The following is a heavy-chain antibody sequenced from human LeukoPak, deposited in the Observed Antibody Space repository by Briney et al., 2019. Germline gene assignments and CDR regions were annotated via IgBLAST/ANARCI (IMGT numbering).Heavy chain of an antibody. CDR3: ARAFGGQLRRTNWFDP. V-gene: IGHV4-39*01. CDR2: IFYSGTT. Sequence: SETLSLTCIVSGGSIRSNSYYWGWIRQPPGKGLEWIGSIFYSGTTYYNPSLRSRVTISVDTSKNQFSLKLSSVTAADTAVYYCARAFGGQLRRTNWFDPWGQGTLVIVSS. J-gene: IGHJ5*02. D-gene: IGHD3-16*01. CDR1: GGSIRSNSYY.